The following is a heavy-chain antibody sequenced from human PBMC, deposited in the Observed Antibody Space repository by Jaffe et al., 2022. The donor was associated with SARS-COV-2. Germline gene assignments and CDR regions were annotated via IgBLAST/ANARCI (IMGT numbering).Heavy chain of an antibody. J-gene: IGHJ6*02. CDR1: GFTFSSYA. D-gene: IGHD3-9*01. CDR2: ISGSGGST. Sequence: EVQLLESGGGLVQPGGSLRLSCAASGFTFSSYAMSWVRQAPGKGLEWVSAISGSGGSTYYADSVKGRFTISRDNSKNTLYLQMNSLRAEDTAVYYCAKSASGLRYPYYYGMDVWGQGTTVTVSS. CDR3: AKSASGLRYPYYYGMDV. V-gene: IGHV3-23*01.